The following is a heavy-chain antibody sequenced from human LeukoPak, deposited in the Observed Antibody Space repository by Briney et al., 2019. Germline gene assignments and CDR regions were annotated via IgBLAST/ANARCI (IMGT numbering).Heavy chain of an antibody. CDR3: ATWEDSGTYYQRAAFDI. CDR1: GFTVRSNY. D-gene: IGHD1-26*01. Sequence: GGSLRLSCAVSGFTVRSNYMSWVRQAPGKGLEWVSVIYSGGSTYYADSVKGRFTISRDNSKNTLYLQMSSLRVEDTAVYYCATWEDSGTYYQRAAFDIWGQGTMVTVSS. CDR2: IYSGGST. J-gene: IGHJ3*02. V-gene: IGHV3-53*01.